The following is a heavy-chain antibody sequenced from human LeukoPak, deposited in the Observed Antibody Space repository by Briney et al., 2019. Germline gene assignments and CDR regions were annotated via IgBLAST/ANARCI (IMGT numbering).Heavy chain of an antibody. CDR3: ARDANSGDAVYYYMDV. Sequence: GGSLRLSCAASGFTFSSYWMSWVRQAPGKGLEWVANIKQDGSEKYYVDSVKGRFTISRDNAKNSLYLQMNSLRAEDTAVYYCARDANSGDAVYYYMDVWGKGTTVTNSS. V-gene: IGHV3-7*03. CDR2: IKQDGSEK. D-gene: IGHD5-12*01. J-gene: IGHJ6*03. CDR1: GFTFSSYW.